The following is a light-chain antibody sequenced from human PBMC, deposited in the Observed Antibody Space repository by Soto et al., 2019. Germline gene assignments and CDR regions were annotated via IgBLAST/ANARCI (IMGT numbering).Light chain of an antibody. Sequence: PGERATLSCRASQSVSIYLAWYQQKPGQAPRLLIYDASRRAIGIPARFSGSGSGTDFTLTISRLEPEDFAVYYCQQRGIWPAITFGQGTRLDMK. CDR3: QQRGIWPAIT. CDR1: QSVSIY. J-gene: IGKJ5*01. CDR2: DAS. V-gene: IGKV3-11*01.